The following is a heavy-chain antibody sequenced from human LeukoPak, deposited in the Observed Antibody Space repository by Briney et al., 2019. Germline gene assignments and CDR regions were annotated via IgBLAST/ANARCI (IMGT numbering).Heavy chain of an antibody. V-gene: IGHV4-59*01. Sequence: PSETLSLTCTVSGASINSYYWSWIRQPPGKGLEWFGYIYNSGSTNYNPSLKSRVTISVDMSKNQFSLKLNSVTAADSAVYYCARAMVYYGSGNGRFDYWGQGTLVTVSS. J-gene: IGHJ4*02. D-gene: IGHD3-10*01. CDR1: GASINSYY. CDR3: ARAMVYYGSGNGRFDY. CDR2: IYNSGST.